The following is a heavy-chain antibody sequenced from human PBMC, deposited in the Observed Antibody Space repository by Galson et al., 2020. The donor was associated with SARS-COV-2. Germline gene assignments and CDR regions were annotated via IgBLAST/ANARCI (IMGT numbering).Heavy chain of an antibody. CDR3: ARFQFGYSSGWYGYNGMDV. J-gene: IGHJ6*02. Sequence: GESLKISCKGSGYSFTSYWIGWVRQMPGKGLEWMGIIYPGDSDTRYSPSFQGQVTISADKSISTAYLQWSSLKASDTAMYYCARFQFGYSSGWYGYNGMDVWGQGTTVTVSS. CDR2: IYPGDSDT. CDR1: GYSFTSYW. D-gene: IGHD6-19*01. V-gene: IGHV5-51*01.